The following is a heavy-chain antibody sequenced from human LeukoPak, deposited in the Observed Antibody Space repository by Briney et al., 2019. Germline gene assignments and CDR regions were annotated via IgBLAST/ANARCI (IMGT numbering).Heavy chain of an antibody. D-gene: IGHD2-15*01. CDR3: ARVRRKGIAYFDY. J-gene: IGHJ4*02. CDR1: GGSISSGDYY. V-gene: IGHV4-30-4*01. CDR2: IYYSGST. Sequence: SETLSLTCTVSGGSISSGDYYWSWIRQPPGKGLEWIGYIYYSGSTYYNPSLKSRVTISVDTSKNQFSLKLSSVTAADTAVYYCARVRRKGIAYFDYWGQGTLATVSS.